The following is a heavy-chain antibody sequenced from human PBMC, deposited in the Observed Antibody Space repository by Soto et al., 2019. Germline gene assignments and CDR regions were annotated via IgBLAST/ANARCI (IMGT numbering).Heavy chain of an antibody. Sequence: GESLKISCKGSGYSFTSYWIGWVRQMPGKGLEWMGIIYPGESDPRYSPSFQGQVTISAAKSISTAYLQWSSLKASDTAMYYCARQGGKPTDSRPAGDMDVWGQGTTVTVSS. J-gene: IGHJ6*02. CDR2: IYPGESDP. V-gene: IGHV5-51*01. CDR3: ARQGGKPTDSRPAGDMDV. D-gene: IGHD3-16*01. CDR1: GYSFTSYW.